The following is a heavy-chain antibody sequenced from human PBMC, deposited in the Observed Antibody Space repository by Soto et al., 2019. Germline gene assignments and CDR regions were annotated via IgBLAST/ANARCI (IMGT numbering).Heavy chain of an antibody. J-gene: IGHJ6*02. D-gene: IGHD3-16*01. CDR2: IIPILGIA. CDR1: GGTFSSYT. Sequence: QVQLVQSGAEVKKPGSSVKVSCKASGGTFSSYTISWVRQAPGQGLEWMGRIIPILGIANYAQKFQGRVTITADKSTSTAYMELSRLRSEDTAVYYCARDGGSIRGYYGMDVWGQGTTVTVSS. CDR3: ARDGGSIRGYYGMDV. V-gene: IGHV1-69*08.